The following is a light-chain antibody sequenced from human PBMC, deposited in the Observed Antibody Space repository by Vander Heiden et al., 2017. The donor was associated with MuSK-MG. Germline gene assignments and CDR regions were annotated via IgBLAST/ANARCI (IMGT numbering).Light chain of an antibody. V-gene: IGLV4-69*02. CDR2: VNGDGSH. Sequence: TPSPSASASLGASVRLTCTLNSGHSTDAIAWHQQQPGKGPRFLMKVNGDGSHTKGDGIPDRFSGSSSGPVRYLSISSLQSEDEADYYCQTWGAGTWVFGGGTRVTVL. J-gene: IGLJ3*02. CDR3: QTWGAGTWV. CDR1: SGHSTDA.